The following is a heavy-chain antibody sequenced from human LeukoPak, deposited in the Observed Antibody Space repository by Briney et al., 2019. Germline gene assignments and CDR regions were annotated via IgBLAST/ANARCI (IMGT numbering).Heavy chain of an antibody. D-gene: IGHD5-24*01. CDR2: IFISGGER. CDR3: ARGRIGDGLVY. Sequence: SETLSLTCSVSGDSISSYYWTWIWQPAGKGLEWIGRIFISGGERNYNPSLKSRVTMSVDTSQNQVSVKVNSVTAADTAVYYCARGRIGDGLVYWGQGILVTVSS. V-gene: IGHV4-4*07. J-gene: IGHJ4*02. CDR1: GDSISSYY.